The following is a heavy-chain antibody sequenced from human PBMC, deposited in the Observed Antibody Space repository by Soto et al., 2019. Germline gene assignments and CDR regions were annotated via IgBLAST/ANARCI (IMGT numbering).Heavy chain of an antibody. CDR3: ARELRTAAFDI. D-gene: IGHD2-15*01. V-gene: IGHV3-53*04. CDR1: EVSSCSNY. J-gene: IGHJ3*02. CDR2: IYSGGST. Sequence: RDSCGAGEVSSCSNYMSRIRQAPGKGLEWVSVIYSGGSTYYADSVKGRFTISRHNSKNTLYLQMNSLRAEDTAVYYCARELRTAAFDIWGQGTMVTVSS.